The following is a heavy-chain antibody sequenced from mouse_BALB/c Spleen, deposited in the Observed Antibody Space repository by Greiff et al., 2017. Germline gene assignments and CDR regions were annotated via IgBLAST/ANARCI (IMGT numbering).Heavy chain of an antibody. Sequence: QVQLQQSAAELVRPGASVKMSCKASGYTFTSYTMHWVKQRPGQGLEWIGYINPSSGYTEYNQKFKDKPTLTADKSSSTAYMPLSSLTSEDSAVYYCARRGYYAMDYWGQGTSGTVSS. J-gene: IGHJ4*01. V-gene: IGHV1-4*02. CDR3: ARRGYYAMDY. CDR1: GYTFTSYT. CDR2: INPSSGYT.